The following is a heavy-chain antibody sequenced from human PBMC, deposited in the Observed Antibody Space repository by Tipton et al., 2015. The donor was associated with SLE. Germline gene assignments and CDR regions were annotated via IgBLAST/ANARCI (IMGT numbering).Heavy chain of an antibody. CDR3: ARDLGYYYDSSGGGEFNY. CDR2: IYYSGST. Sequence: TLSLTCTVSGGSVSSGSYYWSWIRQPPGKGLEWIGYIYYSGSTNYNPSLKSRVTISVDTSKNQFSLKLSSVTAADTAVYYCARDLGYYYDSSGGGEFNYWGQGTLVTVSS. J-gene: IGHJ4*02. CDR1: GGSVSSGSYY. V-gene: IGHV4-61*01. D-gene: IGHD3-22*01.